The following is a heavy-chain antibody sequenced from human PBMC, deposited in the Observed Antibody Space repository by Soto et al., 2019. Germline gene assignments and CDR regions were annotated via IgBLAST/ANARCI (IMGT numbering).Heavy chain of an antibody. CDR1: GGSISSYY. V-gene: IGHV4-59*01. CDR3: ARVYSSGWYEYFDY. D-gene: IGHD6-19*01. J-gene: IGHJ4*02. CDR2: IYYSGST. Sequence: SETLSLTCTVSGGSISSYYWSWIRQPPGKGLEWIGYIYYSGSTNYNPSLKSRVTISVDTSKNQFSLKLSSVTAADTAVYYCARVYSSGWYEYFDYWGQGTLVTVSS.